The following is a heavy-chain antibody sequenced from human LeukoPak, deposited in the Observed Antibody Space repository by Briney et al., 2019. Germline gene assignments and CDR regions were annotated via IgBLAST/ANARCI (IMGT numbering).Heavy chain of an antibody. CDR1: GFTFSSYG. J-gene: IGHJ4*02. Sequence: GRSLRLSCAASGFTFSSYGFHCVRQAPGKGLEWVATISFDGRNKYFADSVKGRFAISRDNSKDTLYLQMNSLRIEDTAVFYCARDGEPSVIVATAHFDYWGQGTLVTVSS. V-gene: IGHV3-30*09. CDR3: ARDGEPSVIVATAHFDY. D-gene: IGHD5-12*01. CDR2: ISFDGRNK.